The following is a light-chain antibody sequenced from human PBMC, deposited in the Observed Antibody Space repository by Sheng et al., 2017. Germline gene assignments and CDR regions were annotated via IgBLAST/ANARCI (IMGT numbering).Light chain of an antibody. CDR3: QQRNNWPPSIT. CDR2: ATS. Sequence: DIQMTQSPSSLYASVGDRVTVTCRASQSISTYLNWYQQKPGKAPKLLIFATSSLQTGVPSRFSGGGSGTHFTLTISNLQPEDFAVYYCQQRNNWPPSITFGQGTRLEIK. CDR1: QSISTY. J-gene: IGKJ5*01. V-gene: IGKV1-39*01.